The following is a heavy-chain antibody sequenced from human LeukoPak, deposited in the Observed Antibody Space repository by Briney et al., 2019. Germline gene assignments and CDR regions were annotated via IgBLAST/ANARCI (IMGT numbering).Heavy chain of an antibody. CDR2: INQDVREK. Sequence: PGGSLRLSCAASGFTFSSFWMSWVRQAPGKVREWVADINQDVREKYYVDSVKGRFTISRDNAKNSLCLQMNSLRAEDTAVYYCARGGYCSSTSCYYYYYGMDVWGQGTTVTVSS. V-gene: IGHV3-7*01. D-gene: IGHD2-2*01. CDR1: GFTFSSFW. J-gene: IGHJ6*02. CDR3: ARGGYCSSTSCYYYYYGMDV.